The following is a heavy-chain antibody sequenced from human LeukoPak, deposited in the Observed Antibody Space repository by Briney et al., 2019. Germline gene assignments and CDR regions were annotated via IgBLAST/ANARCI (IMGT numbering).Heavy chain of an antibody. J-gene: IGHJ4*02. Sequence: GGSLRLSCAASGFTFSSYSMNWVRQAPGKGLEWVSSISSSSSYIYYADSVKGRFTISRGNAKNSLYLQMNSLRAEDTAVYYCARADSGYPDYWGQGTLVTVSS. V-gene: IGHV3-21*01. CDR1: GFTFSSYS. D-gene: IGHD5-12*01. CDR2: ISSSSSYI. CDR3: ARADSGYPDY.